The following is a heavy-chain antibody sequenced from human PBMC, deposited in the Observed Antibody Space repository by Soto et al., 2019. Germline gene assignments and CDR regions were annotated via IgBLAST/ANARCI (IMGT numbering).Heavy chain of an antibody. V-gene: IGHV5-10-1*01. D-gene: IGHD2-2*01. CDR2: IDPSDSYT. Sequence: LGESLKISCKGSGYSFTSYWISWVRQMPGKGLEWMGRIDPSDSYTNYSPSFQGHVTISADKSISTAYLQWSSLKASDTAMYYCARTIVVVPAADLTKTTDDYYYYGMDVWGQGTTVTVSS. CDR1: GYSFTSYW. CDR3: ARTIVVVPAADLTKTTDDYYYYGMDV. J-gene: IGHJ6*02.